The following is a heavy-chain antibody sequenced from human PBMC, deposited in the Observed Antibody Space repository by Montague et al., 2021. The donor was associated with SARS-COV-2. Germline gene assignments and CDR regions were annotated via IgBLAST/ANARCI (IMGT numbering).Heavy chain of an antibody. V-gene: IGHV3-74*03. CDR1: GFTFSNHW. J-gene: IGHJ5*02. Sequence: SLRLSCAASGFTFSNHWMHWVRQPPGKGLVWVSRITTDATNTAYADSVKGRFTVSRDNAKNTLYLQMNSLRVEDTAVYYCARDKGAATPFDPWGRGTLVTVS. CDR2: ITTDATNT. D-gene: IGHD4/OR15-4a*01. CDR3: ARDKGAATPFDP.